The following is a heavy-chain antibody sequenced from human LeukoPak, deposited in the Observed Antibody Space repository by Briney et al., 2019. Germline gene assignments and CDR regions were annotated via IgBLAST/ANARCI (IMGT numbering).Heavy chain of an antibody. J-gene: IGHJ5*02. CDR2: ISSSSSYI. Sequence: GGSLRLSCAASGFTFSNYWMHWVRQAPGKGLEWVSSISSSSSYIYYADSVKGRFTISRDNAKNSLYLQMNSLRAEDTAVYYCARFLWPGGNWFDPWGQGTLVTVSS. V-gene: IGHV3-21*01. CDR1: GFTFSNYW. D-gene: IGHD2/OR15-2a*01. CDR3: ARFLWPGGNWFDP.